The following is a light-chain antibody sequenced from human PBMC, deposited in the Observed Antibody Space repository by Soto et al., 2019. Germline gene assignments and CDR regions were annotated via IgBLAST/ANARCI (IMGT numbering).Light chain of an antibody. CDR2: GAS. Sequence: EIVLTQSPGTLSVSPGEGATLSCRVSQSIRSNLAWYQQRPGQAPRLLMYGASTRADGIPARFSGSGSGTEFTLTVSSLQSEDFAVYYCQQYNNWPPITFGQGTRLEIK. V-gene: IGKV3-15*01. CDR3: QQYNNWPPIT. CDR1: QSIRSN. J-gene: IGKJ5*01.